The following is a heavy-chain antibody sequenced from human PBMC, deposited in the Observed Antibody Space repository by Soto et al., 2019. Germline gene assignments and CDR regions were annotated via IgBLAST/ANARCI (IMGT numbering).Heavy chain of an antibody. D-gene: IGHD2-15*01. CDR3: TTMPVAPANNPGY. Sequence: EVQLVESGGGLVKPGGSLRLACAASGFTFSNAWMSWVRQAPGKGLEWVGRIKSKIDGGTTDYAAPVKGRFTISRADSENTLYLQMNSLKTEDTAISYCTTMPVAPANNPGYWGQGTLVTVSS. V-gene: IGHV3-15*01. CDR1: GFTFSNAW. J-gene: IGHJ4*02. CDR2: IKSKIDGGTT.